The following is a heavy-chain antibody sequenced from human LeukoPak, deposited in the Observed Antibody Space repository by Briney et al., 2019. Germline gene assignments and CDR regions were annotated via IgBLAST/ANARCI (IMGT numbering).Heavy chain of an antibody. Sequence: PGRSLRLSCAASGFTFSSYGMHWVRQAPGKGLEWVAFIRYDGSNKYYADSVKGRFTISRDNSKNTLYLQMNSLRAEDTAVYYCAKDREYEGIPYFDYWGQGTLVTVSS. D-gene: IGHD2-2*01. CDR2: IRYDGSNK. J-gene: IGHJ4*02. V-gene: IGHV3-30*02. CDR1: GFTFSSYG. CDR3: AKDREYEGIPYFDY.